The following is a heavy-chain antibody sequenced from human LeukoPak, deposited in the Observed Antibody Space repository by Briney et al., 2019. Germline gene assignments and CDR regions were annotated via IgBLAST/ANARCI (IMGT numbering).Heavy chain of an antibody. J-gene: IGHJ4*02. CDR1: GGSISSSTYY. CDR3: ARDYYDSSGYSPFDY. D-gene: IGHD3-22*01. Sequence: PSETLSLTCTVSGGSISSSTYYWGWIRQPPGKGLEWIGIINYSGSTYYNPSLKSRVTISVDTSKNQFSLKLSSVTAADTAVYYCARDYYDSSGYSPFDYWGQGTLVTVSS. V-gene: IGHV4-39*07. CDR2: INYSGST.